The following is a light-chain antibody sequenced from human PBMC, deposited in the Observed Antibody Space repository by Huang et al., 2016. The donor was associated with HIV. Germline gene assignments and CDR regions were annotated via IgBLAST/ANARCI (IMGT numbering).Light chain of an antibody. CDR3: QQYYSFPLT. Sequence: AIRLTQSPSSLSASTGDKVSITCRASQDINTYLAWYQQKPGKPPSLLIYATSTLQRGVPSRFSGSGSGTDFTLTITHLQSEDFATYYCQQYYSFPLTFGQGSQVEV. J-gene: IGKJ1*01. CDR1: QDINTY. V-gene: IGKV1-8*01. CDR2: ATS.